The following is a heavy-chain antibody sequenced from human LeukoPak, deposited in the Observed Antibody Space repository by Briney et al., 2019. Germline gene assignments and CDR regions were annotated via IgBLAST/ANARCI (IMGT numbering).Heavy chain of an antibody. D-gene: IGHD3-22*01. CDR3: ARDYYDSSGYYPDY. J-gene: IGHJ4*02. Sequence: SETLSLTCTVSGGSFSPYYWNWIRQPPGKGLEWIGYVHYTGSTNYNPSLRSRIAISVATSKNQFSLRLNSVTAADTAVYYCARDYYDSSGYYPDYWGQGTLVTVSS. V-gene: IGHV4-59*01. CDR1: GGSFSPYY. CDR2: VHYTGST.